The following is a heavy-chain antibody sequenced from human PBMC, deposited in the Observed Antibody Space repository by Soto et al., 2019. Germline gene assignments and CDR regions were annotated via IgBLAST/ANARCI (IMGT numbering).Heavy chain of an antibody. D-gene: IGHD3-9*01. CDR3: ARQRYDIVTGYYNYGMDV. CDR2: IYYTGST. Sequence: PSETQSLTCTVSGGSVSSGSYYWSWIRQPPGKGLEWIGYIYYTGSTNYNPSLKSRVTISIDTSKNQFSLKLSSVTAADTAVYYCARQRYDIVTGYYNYGMDVWGQGTTVTVSS. J-gene: IGHJ6*02. CDR1: GGSVSSGSYY. V-gene: IGHV4-61*01.